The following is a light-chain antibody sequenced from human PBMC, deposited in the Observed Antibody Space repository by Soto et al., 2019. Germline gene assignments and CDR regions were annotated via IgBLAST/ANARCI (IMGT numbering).Light chain of an antibody. CDR2: RSD. Sequence: QSVLTQPPSASGTPGQRGTISCSGSSSNIGSNHVYWYQQFPGMAPKLLMYRSDQRPTGVPDRFSGSKSGTSASLAISGLRSDDEADYYCPARDDILSGVVFGGGTKLTVL. J-gene: IGLJ2*01. V-gene: IGLV1-47*01. CDR3: PARDDILSGVV. CDR1: SSNIGSNH.